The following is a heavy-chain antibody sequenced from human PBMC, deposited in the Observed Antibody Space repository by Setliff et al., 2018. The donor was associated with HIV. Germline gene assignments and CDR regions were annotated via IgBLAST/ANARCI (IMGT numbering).Heavy chain of an antibody. CDR2: ILSTGERT. D-gene: IGHD4-17*01. Sequence: GGSLRLSCAASGFTFSSYWMHWVRQVPGKGLEWVSAILSTGERTFYADFVKGRFTISRDIAKNTIYLQMNSLTSEDTAFYYCARGRRYFGDYYYWGQGTLVTVSS. CDR3: ARGRRYFGDYYY. CDR1: GFTFSSYW. V-gene: IGHV3-74*01. J-gene: IGHJ4*02.